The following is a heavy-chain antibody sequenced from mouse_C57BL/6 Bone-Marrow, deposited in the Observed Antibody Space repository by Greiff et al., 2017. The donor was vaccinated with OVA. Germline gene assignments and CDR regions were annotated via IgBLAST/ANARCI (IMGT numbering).Heavy chain of an antibody. J-gene: IGHJ2*01. CDR3: ARPLLRYYCDY. CDR2: INPNNGGT. D-gene: IGHD1-1*01. CDR1: GYTFTDYY. Sequence: EVQLQQSGPELVKPGASVKISCKASGYTFTDYYMNWVKQSHGKSLEWIGDINPNNGGTSYNQKFKGKATLTVDKSSSTAYMELRSLTSEDSAVYYCARPLLRYYCDYWGQGTTLTVSS. V-gene: IGHV1-26*01.